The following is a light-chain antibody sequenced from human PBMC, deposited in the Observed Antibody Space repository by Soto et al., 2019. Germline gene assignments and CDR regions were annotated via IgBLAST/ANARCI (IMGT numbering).Light chain of an antibody. V-gene: IGKV1-27*01. CDR3: QRYDSAPQT. CDR2: SAS. J-gene: IGKJ1*01. Sequence: DIQMTQSPSSLSASVGDRVTITCRASQGIGDFLAWYQQKPGKIPYLLIYSASTLQSGVPSRFNGSRSGTDFTLTISKVQPEAVATYYCQRYDSAPQTFGQGTKVEIK. CDR1: QGIGDF.